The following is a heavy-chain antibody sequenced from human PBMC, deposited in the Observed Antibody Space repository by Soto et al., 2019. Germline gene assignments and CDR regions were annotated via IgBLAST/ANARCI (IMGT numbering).Heavy chain of an antibody. Sequence: ASVKVSCKASGYTFTSYDINWVRQATGQGLEWMGWMNPNSGNTGYAQKFQGRVTMTRNTSISTAYMELSSLRSEDTAVYYCARSRIAAAWYGMDVWGQGTTVTVS. CDR3: ARSRIAAAWYGMDV. CDR2: MNPNSGNT. J-gene: IGHJ6*02. D-gene: IGHD6-13*01. CDR1: GYTFTSYD. V-gene: IGHV1-8*01.